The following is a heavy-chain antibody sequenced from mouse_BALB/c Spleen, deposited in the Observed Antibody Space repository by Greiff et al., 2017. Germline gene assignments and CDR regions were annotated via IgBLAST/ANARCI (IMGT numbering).Heavy chain of an antibody. CDR3: ARPYYGYFDY. CDR1: GYTFTDYA. CDR2: ISTYYGNT. J-gene: IGHJ2*01. V-gene: IGHV1-67*01. D-gene: IGHD2-10*01. Sequence: VQLQQSGPELVRPGVSVKISCKGSGYTFTDYAMHWVKQSHAKSLEWIGVISTYYGNTNYNQKFKGKATMTVDKSSSTAYMHLNSLTSEDSAVYYCARPYYGYFDYWGQGTTLTVSS.